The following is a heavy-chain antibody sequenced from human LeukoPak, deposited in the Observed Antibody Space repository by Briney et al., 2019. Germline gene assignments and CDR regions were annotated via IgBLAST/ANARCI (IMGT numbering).Heavy chain of an antibody. D-gene: IGHD3-10*01. CDR3: AKDLERDYYGSGSYYRPRDYFDY. J-gene: IGHJ4*02. Sequence: GGSLRLSCAASGFTFSSYAMSWVRQAPGKGLGWVSAISGSGGSTYYADSVKGRFTISRDNSKNTLYLQMNSLRAEDTAVYYCAKDLERDYYGSGSYYRPRDYFDYWGQGTLVTVSS. V-gene: IGHV3-23*01. CDR2: ISGSGGST. CDR1: GFTFSSYA.